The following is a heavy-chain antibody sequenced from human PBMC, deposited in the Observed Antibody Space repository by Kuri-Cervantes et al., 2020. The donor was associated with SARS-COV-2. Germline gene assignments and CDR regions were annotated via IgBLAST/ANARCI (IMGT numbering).Heavy chain of an antibody. D-gene: IGHD2-2*01. Sequence: GSLRLSCAVYGGSFSGYYWSWIRQPPGKGLEWIGEINHSGSTNYNPSLKSRVTISVDTSKNQFSLKLSSVTAADTAVYYCARGEWDIVVVPAAMASFGWFDPWGQGTLVTVSS. J-gene: IGHJ5*02. CDR1: GGSFSGYY. CDR2: INHSGST. CDR3: ARGEWDIVVVPAAMASFGWFDP. V-gene: IGHV4-34*01.